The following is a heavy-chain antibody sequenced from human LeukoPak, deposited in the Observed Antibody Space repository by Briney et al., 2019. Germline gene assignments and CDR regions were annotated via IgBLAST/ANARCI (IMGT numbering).Heavy chain of an antibody. V-gene: IGHV3-30-3*01. CDR1: GFTFSTYA. Sequence: PGGSLRLSCAASGFTFSTYAMHWVRQAPGKGLEWVAVISYDGSNKYYADSVKGRFTISRDNSKNTLYLQMNSLRAEDTVVYYCARAWKGYQLLYIAGAPYWGQGTLVTVSS. CDR2: ISYDGSNK. CDR3: ARAWKGYQLLYIAGAPY. D-gene: IGHD2-2*02. J-gene: IGHJ4*02.